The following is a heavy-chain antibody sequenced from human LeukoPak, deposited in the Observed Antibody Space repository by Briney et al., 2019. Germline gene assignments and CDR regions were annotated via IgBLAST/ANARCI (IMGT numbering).Heavy chain of an antibody. CDR1: GYTFNTYD. Sequence: ASVKVSCKASGYTFNTYDFNWVRQAPGQGLEWMGWISAYNGNTNYAQKLQGRVTMTTDTSTSTAYMELRSLRSDDTAVYYCARDPITMVRGVMISFGYFDLWGRGTLVTVSS. V-gene: IGHV1-18*01. J-gene: IGHJ2*01. CDR2: ISAYNGNT. CDR3: ARDPITMVRGVMISFGYFDL. D-gene: IGHD3-10*01.